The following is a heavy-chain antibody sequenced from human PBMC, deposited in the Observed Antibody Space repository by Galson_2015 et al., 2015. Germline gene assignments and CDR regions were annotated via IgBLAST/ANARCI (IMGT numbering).Heavy chain of an antibody. D-gene: IGHD3-10*01. J-gene: IGHJ5*02. CDR3: AREYGSGSYYNWFDP. CDR1: GYTFTGYY. Sequence: KVSCKASGYTFTGYYMHWVRQAPGHGLEWMGRINPNSGGTNYAQKFQGRVTMTRDTSISTAYVELSRLRSDDTAVYYCAREYGSGSYYNWFDPWGQGTLVTVSS. CDR2: INPNSGGT. V-gene: IGHV1-2*06.